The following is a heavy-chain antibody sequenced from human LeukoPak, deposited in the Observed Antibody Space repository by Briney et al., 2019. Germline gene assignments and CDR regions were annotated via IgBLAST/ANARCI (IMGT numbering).Heavy chain of an antibody. CDR1: GYTFTSYG. J-gene: IGHJ4*02. CDR2: ISAYNGNT. CDR3: VRDTMVRGVIKAPFDY. V-gene: IGHV1-18*01. Sequence: ASVKVSCKASGYTFTSYGISWVRQAPGQGLEWMGGISAYNGNTNYAQKLQGRVTMTTDTSTSTAYMELRSLRSDDTAVYYCVRDTMVRGVIKAPFDYWGQGTLVTVSS. D-gene: IGHD3-10*01.